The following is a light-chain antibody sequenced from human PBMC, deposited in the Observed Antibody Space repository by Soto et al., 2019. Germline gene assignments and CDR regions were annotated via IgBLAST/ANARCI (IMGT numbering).Light chain of an antibody. Sequence: QSVLTQPASVSGSPGQSITISCTGTSSDVGSSNFLSWYQQHPDKAPKLIIYDGDKRPSGVSNRFSGSKSGNTASLTISGLQAEDEADYYCCAYASTHLVFGGGTKLTVL. CDR1: SSDVGSSNF. CDR3: CAYASTHLV. J-gene: IGLJ2*01. CDR2: DGD. V-gene: IGLV2-23*01.